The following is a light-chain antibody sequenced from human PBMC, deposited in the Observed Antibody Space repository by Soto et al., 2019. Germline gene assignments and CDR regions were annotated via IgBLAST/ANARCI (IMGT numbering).Light chain of an antibody. CDR2: DAS. Sequence: EIVLTQSPATLSLSPGERATLSGRASQSISSSLAWYQQKPGQAPRLVIYDASIRATGIPARFSGSGSGTDFTLTISSLELEDFAVYFCQQRSNWPPLTFGGGSKVEIK. V-gene: IGKV3-11*01. CDR1: QSISSS. CDR3: QQRSNWPPLT. J-gene: IGKJ4*01.